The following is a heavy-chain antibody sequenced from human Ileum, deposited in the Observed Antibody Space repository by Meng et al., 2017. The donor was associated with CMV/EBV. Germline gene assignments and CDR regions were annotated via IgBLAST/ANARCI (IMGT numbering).Heavy chain of an antibody. CDR2: ILPRFDKT. D-gene: IGHD3-16*01. CDR3: AREVAAEYYDDRPFDY. Sequence: ASVKVSCKASGYSFTNNYIHWVRQAPGQGLEWMGRILPRFDKTTYAPQFQGRVTVTSDESTGTASLELISLDSQDSAVYYCAREVAAEYYDDRPFDYWGQGTLVTVSS. V-gene: IGHV1-46*01. J-gene: IGHJ4*02. CDR1: GYSFTNNY.